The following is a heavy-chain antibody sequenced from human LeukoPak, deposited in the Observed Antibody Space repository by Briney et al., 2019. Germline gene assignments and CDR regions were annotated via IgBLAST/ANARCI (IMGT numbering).Heavy chain of an antibody. CDR1: GFTFSSYA. D-gene: IGHD6-13*01. J-gene: IGHJ4*02. V-gene: IGHV3-30-3*01. CDR2: ISYDGSNK. Sequence: GGSLRLSCAASGFTFSSYAMHWVRQAPGKGLEWVAVISYDGSNKYYADSVKGRFTISRDNSKNTLYLQMNSLRAEDTAVYYCARDLVGAAAGTLDYWGQGTLVTVSS. CDR3: ARDLVGAAAGTLDY.